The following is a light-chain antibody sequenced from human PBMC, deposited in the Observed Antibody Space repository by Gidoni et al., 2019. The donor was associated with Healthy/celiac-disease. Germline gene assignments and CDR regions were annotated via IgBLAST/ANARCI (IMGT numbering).Light chain of an antibody. Sequence: EIVLTQSPGTLSLSPGERATLSCRASQSVSSSYLAWYRQKPGQAPRLLLYGASSRATGIADRFSGSGSGTDFTLTISRLGPEDFAVYYCQQYGSSPGFTFGPGTKVDIK. CDR3: QQYGSSPGFT. J-gene: IGKJ3*01. CDR2: GAS. CDR1: QSVSSSY. V-gene: IGKV3-20*01.